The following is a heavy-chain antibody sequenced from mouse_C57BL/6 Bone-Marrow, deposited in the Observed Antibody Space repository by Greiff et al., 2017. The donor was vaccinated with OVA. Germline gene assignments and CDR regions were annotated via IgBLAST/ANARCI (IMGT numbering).Heavy chain of an antibody. J-gene: IGHJ4*01. V-gene: IGHV1-76*01. CDR3: ARRGAYYAMDY. Sequence: QVQLKQSGAELVRPGASVKLSCKASGYTFTDYYINWVKQRPGQGLEWIARIYPGSGNTYYNEKFKGKATLTAEKSSSTAYMQLSSLTSEDSAVYFCARRGAYYAMDYWGQGTSVTVSS. CDR1: GYTFTDYY. CDR2: IYPGSGNT.